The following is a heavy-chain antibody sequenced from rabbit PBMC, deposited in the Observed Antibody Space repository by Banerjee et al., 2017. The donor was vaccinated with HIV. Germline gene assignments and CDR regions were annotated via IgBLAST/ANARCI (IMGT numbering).Heavy chain of an antibody. V-gene: IGHV1S47*01. CDR2: IDPVFGST. J-gene: IGHJ4*01. D-gene: IGHD8-1*01. CDR1: GFDFSSYG. Sequence: QEQLVESGGGLVQPGGSLKLSCKASGFDFSSYGVSWVRQAPGKGLEWIGYIDPVFGSTYYASWVNGRFTISSHNAQNTLYLQLNSLTAADTATYFCVSPVYAGSSYYSFNLWGPGTLVTVS. CDR3: VSPVYAGSSYYSFNL.